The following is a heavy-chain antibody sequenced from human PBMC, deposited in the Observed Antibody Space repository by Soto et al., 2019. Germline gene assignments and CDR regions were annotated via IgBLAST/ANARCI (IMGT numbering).Heavy chain of an antibody. Sequence: LRLSCAASGFTFSSYAMSWVRQAPGKGLEWVSAISGSGGSTYYAGSVKGRFSISRDNAKNSLYLQINSLRGEDTAIYYCARSGDNYSVLDYWGQGTPVTVSS. CDR1: GFTFSSYA. CDR3: ARSGDNYSVLDY. CDR2: ISGSGGST. V-gene: IGHV3-23*01. J-gene: IGHJ4*02. D-gene: IGHD4-4*01.